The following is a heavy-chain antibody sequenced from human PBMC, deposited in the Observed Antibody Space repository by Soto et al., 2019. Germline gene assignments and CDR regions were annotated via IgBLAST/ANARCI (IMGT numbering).Heavy chain of an antibody. D-gene: IGHD3-3*01. CDR1: GFTFGGYP. J-gene: IGHJ4*02. CDR3: AKVSYYYDFWSGYLSLPDIYFDY. V-gene: IGHV3-23*01. CDR2: IRGSGGST. Sequence: GGSLRLPCAPSGFTFGGYPLAWLRQAPGRGLGWVRVIRGSGGSTYYADSVKGRFTISRDNSKNTLYLQMNSLRAEDTAVYYCAKVSYYYDFWSGYLSLPDIYFDYWGQGTLVTVSS.